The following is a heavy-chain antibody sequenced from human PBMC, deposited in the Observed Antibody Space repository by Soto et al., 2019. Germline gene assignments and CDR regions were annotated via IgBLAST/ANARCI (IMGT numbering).Heavy chain of an antibody. J-gene: IGHJ3*02. CDR3: ASPTQNCSSTSCYLPRAFDI. Sequence: ASVKVSCKASVGTFSSYTISWVRQAPGQGLEWMGRIIPILGIANYAQKFQGRVTITADKSTSTAYMELSSLRSEDTAVYYCASPTQNCSSTSCYLPRAFDIWGQGTMVTVSS. D-gene: IGHD2-2*01. CDR1: VGTFSSYT. CDR2: IIPILGIA. V-gene: IGHV1-69*02.